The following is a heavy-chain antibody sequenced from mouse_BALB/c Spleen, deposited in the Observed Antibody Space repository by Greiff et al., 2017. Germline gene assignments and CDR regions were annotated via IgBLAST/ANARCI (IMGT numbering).Heavy chain of an antibody. V-gene: IGHV2-5-1*01. CDR3: AKTTTVVDYAMDY. CDR1: GFSLTSFG. J-gene: IGHJ4*01. Sequence: VQLQQSGPSLVQPSQSLSITCTVSGFSLTSFGVHWVRQSPGKGLEWLGVIWRGGSTDYNEAFMSRLSITKDNSKSQVFFKMNSLQADDTAIYYCAKTTTVVDYAMDYWGQGTSVTVSS. D-gene: IGHD1-1*01. CDR2: IWRGGST.